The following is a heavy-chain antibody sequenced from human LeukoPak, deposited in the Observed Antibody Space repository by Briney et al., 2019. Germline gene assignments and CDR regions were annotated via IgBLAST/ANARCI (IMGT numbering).Heavy chain of an antibody. J-gene: IGHJ4*02. CDR1: GGSISGSSYY. V-gene: IGHV4-39*01. CDR3: ARRLTRYYFDY. Sequence: PSETLSLTCTVSGGSISGSSYYWGWIRQPPGKGLEWIGSIYYSGSTYYNPSLKSRVTISVDTSKNQFSLKLSSVTAADTAVYYCARRLTRYYFDYWGQGTLVTVSS. CDR2: IYYSGST. D-gene: IGHD2-21*02.